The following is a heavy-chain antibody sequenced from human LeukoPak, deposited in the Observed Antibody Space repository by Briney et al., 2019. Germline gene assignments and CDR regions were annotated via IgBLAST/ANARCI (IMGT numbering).Heavy chain of an antibody. CDR1: GFTFSSYW. CDR3: AKDREDCSSTSCYGGTVFDY. J-gene: IGHJ4*02. CDR2: INSDESTT. Sequence: PGGSLRLSCAASGFTFSSYWMHWVRQAPGKGLVWVSRINSDESTTSYADSVKGRFTISRDNSKNTLYLQMNSLRAEDTAVYYCAKDREDCSSTSCYGGTVFDYWGRGTLVTVSS. D-gene: IGHD2-2*01. V-gene: IGHV3-74*01.